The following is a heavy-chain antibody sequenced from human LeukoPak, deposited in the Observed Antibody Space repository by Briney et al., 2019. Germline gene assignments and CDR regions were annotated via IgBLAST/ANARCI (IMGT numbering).Heavy chain of an antibody. CDR1: EFTVSDNY. Sequence: SGGSLRLSCTASEFTVSDNYMSWVRQAPGKGPEWVANIRQDESERYFADSVKGRFTISRDNAKKSVYLHMSSLRAEDTALYYCARLSAYYYGSYFYYYMDVWGKGTTATVSS. CDR2: IRQDESER. D-gene: IGHD3-10*01. J-gene: IGHJ6*03. V-gene: IGHV3-7*01. CDR3: ARLSAYYYGSYFYYYMDV.